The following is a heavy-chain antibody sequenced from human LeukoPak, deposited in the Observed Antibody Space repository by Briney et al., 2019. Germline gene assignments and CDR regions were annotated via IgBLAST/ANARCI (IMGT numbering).Heavy chain of an antibody. Sequence: SETLSLTCTVSGVSISSYYWSWIRQPPGKGLEWIGFIYTTGDTRYNPSLKSRVTISVDTSKNQFSLKLSSVTAADTAVYYCARATPVGGVRFDYWGQGTLVTVSS. D-gene: IGHD3-16*01. V-gene: IGHV4-4*09. CDR3: ARATPVGGVRFDY. CDR1: GVSISSYY. J-gene: IGHJ4*02. CDR2: IYTTGDT.